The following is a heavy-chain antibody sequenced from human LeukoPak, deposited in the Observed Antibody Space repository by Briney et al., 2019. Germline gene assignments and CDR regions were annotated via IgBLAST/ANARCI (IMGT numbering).Heavy chain of an antibody. CDR3: ARVQLYYDILTGYPIRHAFDI. V-gene: IGHV4-34*01. J-gene: IGHJ3*02. Sequence: SETLSLTCAVYGGSFSGYYWSWIRQPPGKGLEWIGEINHSGSTNYNPSLKSRVTISVDTSKNQSSLKLSSVTAADTAVYYCARVQLYYDILTGYPIRHAFDIWGQGTMVTVSS. CDR1: GGSFSGYY. D-gene: IGHD3-9*01. CDR2: INHSGST.